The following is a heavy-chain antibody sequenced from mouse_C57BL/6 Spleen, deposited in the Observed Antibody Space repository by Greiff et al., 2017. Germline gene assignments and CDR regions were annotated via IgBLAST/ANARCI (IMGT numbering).Heavy chain of an antibody. Sequence: QVQLKESGPGLVAPSQSLSITCTVSGFSLTSYGVHWVRQPPGKGLEWLVVIWSDGSTTYNSALNSRLSISKDNSKSQVFLKMNSLQTDDTAMYYCARHIIYYDYAYAMDYWGQGTSVTVSS. CDR2: IWSDGST. D-gene: IGHD2-4*01. V-gene: IGHV2-6-1*01. CDR3: ARHIIYYDYAYAMDY. J-gene: IGHJ4*01. CDR1: GFSLTSYG.